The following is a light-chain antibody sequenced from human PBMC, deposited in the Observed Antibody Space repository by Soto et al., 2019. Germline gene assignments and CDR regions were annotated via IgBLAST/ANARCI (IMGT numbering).Light chain of an antibody. V-gene: IGLV2-14*01. Sequence: QSALTQPASVSGSPGQSITVSCTGTSSDVGGYNYVSWYQQHPGKAPKLMIYEVTNRPSGVSNRFSGSKSGNTASLTISRLQAEDEADYYRNSYTSSSTWVFGGGTKLTVL. CDR2: EVT. J-gene: IGLJ3*02. CDR3: NSYTSSSTWV. CDR1: SSDVGGYNY.